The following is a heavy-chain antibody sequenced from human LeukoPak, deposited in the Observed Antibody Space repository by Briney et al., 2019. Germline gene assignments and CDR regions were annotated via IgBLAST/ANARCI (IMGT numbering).Heavy chain of an antibody. Sequence: PGGSLRLSCAASGFTFRSYAMHWVRQAPGKGLEWVAVISYDGSNKYYADSVKGRFTISRDNSKNTLYLQMNSPRAEDTAVYYCARDVTYYDFWSGWDPDYWGQGTLVTVSS. J-gene: IGHJ4*02. CDR2: ISYDGSNK. V-gene: IGHV3-30-3*01. D-gene: IGHD3-3*01. CDR1: GFTFRSYA. CDR3: ARDVTYYDFWSGWDPDY.